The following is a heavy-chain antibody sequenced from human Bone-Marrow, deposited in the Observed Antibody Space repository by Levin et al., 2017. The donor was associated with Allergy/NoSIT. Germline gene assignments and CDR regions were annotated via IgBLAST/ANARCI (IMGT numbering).Heavy chain of an antibody. V-gene: IGHV4-59*01. Sequence: SSETLSLTCTVSGGSISSYYWSWIRQPPGKGLEWIGYIYYSGSTNYNPSLKSRVTISVDTSKNQFSLKLSSVTAADTAVYYCARDIWVYDFWSGYYSSYFDYWGQGTLVTVSS. J-gene: IGHJ4*02. CDR1: GGSISSYY. D-gene: IGHD3-3*01. CDR2: IYYSGST. CDR3: ARDIWVYDFWSGYYSSYFDY.